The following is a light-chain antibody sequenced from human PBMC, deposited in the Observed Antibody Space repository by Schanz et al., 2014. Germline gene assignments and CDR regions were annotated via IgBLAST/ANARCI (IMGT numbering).Light chain of an antibody. CDR2: DVS. J-gene: IGLJ2*01. CDR1: SSDVGGYKY. V-gene: IGLV2-8*01. Sequence: QSALTQPASVSGSPGQSITISCTGTSSDVGGYKYVSWYQHHPGKAPKLMIYDVSYRPSGVPDRFSGSKSGNTASLTVSGLQAEDEADYYCSSYAGSNNLVFGGGTKVTVL. CDR3: SSYAGSNNLV.